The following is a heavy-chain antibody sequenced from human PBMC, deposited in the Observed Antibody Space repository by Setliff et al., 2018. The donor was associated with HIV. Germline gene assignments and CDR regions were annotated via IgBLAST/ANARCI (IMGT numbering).Heavy chain of an antibody. J-gene: IGHJ4*02. Sequence: SETLSLTCAVSGGSISSNNWWSWVRQRPERGLEWIGEVNHSGTTNYNPSLKSRVTISVDTSKNQFSLRVKSVTAGDTGLYFCARRRGPMVRGVDPAPSFFFDFWGQGTPVTVSS. CDR3: ARRRGPMVRGVDPAPSFFFDF. V-gene: IGHV4-4*02. CDR1: GGSISSNNW. D-gene: IGHD3-10*01. CDR2: VNHSGTT.